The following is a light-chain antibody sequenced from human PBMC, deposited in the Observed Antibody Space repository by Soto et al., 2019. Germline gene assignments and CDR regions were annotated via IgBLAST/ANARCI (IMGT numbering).Light chain of an antibody. CDR3: QQYGRTSWT. CDR1: QSVSTNF. V-gene: IGKV3-20*01. Sequence: EIVLTQSPGTLSLSPGEGTTLSCRASQSVSTNFFAWYQQKPGQSPRLLIYGASTRTTGIPDRFSGSGSWKVLTLAISRLEPEDFAVYYCQQYGRTSWTFGQGTKVEI. CDR2: GAS. J-gene: IGKJ1*01.